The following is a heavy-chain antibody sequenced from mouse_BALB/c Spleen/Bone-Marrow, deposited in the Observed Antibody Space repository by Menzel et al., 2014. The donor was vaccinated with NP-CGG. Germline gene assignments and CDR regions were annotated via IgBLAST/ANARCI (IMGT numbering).Heavy chain of an antibody. V-gene: IGHV1-54*01. CDR1: GYAFTNYL. D-gene: IGHD4-1*01. CDR3: ARELGRWYFDV. Sequence: QVHVKQSGAELVRPGTSVKVSRKASGYAFTNYLIEWVKQRPGQGLEWIGVINPGSGGTNYNEKFKGKATLTADKSSSTAYMQLSSLTSDDSAVYFCARELGRWYFDVWGAGTTVTVSS. J-gene: IGHJ1*01. CDR2: INPGSGGT.